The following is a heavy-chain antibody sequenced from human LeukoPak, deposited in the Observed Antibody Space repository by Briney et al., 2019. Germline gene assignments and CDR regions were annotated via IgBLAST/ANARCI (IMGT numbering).Heavy chain of an antibody. V-gene: IGHV3-23*01. D-gene: IGHD3-3*01. CDR1: GFNFYNYA. Sequence: GASLRLSCAAPGFNFYNYAMSWVRLAPGKGLEWVSGVSASGGSTFYADSVKGRFTISRDNSKNTLFLQMNSPRAEDTAIYYCAKSGFLEWLSLTHYFDYWGQGTLVTVSS. J-gene: IGHJ4*02. CDR2: VSASGGST. CDR3: AKSGFLEWLSLTHYFDY.